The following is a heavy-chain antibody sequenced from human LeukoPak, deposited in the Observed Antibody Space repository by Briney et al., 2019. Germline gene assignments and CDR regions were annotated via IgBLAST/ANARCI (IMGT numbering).Heavy chain of an antibody. D-gene: IGHD4-17*01. J-gene: IGHJ4*02. CDR3: AKDFGYGDCFDY. CDR1: GFTFSNYG. CDR2: MSYDGTHK. V-gene: IGHV3-30*18. Sequence: WGSLRLSCAASGFTFSNYGLHWVRQAPGKGLEWVAFMSYDGTHKYYADSARRRFTISRDNSKNTLFLQMNSLRTEDTAVDYCAKDFGYGDCFDYWGQGTVVTVSS.